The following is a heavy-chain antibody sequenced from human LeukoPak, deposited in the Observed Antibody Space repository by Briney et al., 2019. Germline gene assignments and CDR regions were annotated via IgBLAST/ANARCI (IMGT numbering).Heavy chain of an antibody. CDR3: AKDLFISGYYDSSGYDDAFDI. CDR2: IWYDGSNK. J-gene: IGHJ3*02. CDR1: GFTFSSYG. V-gene: IGHV3-33*06. D-gene: IGHD3-22*01. Sequence: GGSLRLSCAASGFTFSSYGMHWVREAPGKGLEWVAVIWYDGSNKYYADSVKGRFTISRDNSKNTLYLQMNRLRAEDTAVYYCAKDLFISGYYDSSGYDDAFDIWGQGTMVTVS.